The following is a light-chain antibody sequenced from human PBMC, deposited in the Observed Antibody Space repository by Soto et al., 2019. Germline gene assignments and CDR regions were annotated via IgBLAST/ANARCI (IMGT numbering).Light chain of an antibody. CDR2: KAS. Sequence: DIHMTQSRSTLSGSVEDIVTITCRASQTISSWLAWYQQKPGKAPKLLIYKASTLKSGVPSRFSGSGSGTEFTLTISSLQPDDFATYYCQHYNSYSEAFGQGTKVDI. CDR3: QHYNSYSEA. V-gene: IGKV1-5*03. J-gene: IGKJ1*01. CDR1: QTISSW.